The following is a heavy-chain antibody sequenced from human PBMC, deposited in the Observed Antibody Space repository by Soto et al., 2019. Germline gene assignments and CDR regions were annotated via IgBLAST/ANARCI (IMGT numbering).Heavy chain of an antibody. J-gene: IGHJ6*03. CDR2: INAGNGNT. Sequence: ASVKVSCKASGYTFTSYAIHWVRQAPGQRLEWMGWINAGNGNTKYSQKFQGRVTITRDTSASTAYMELSSLRSEDTAVYYCARRGQPEYYYYMDVWGKGTTVTVSS. D-gene: IGHD1-1*01. CDR1: GYTFTSYA. CDR3: ARRGQPEYYYYMDV. V-gene: IGHV1-3*01.